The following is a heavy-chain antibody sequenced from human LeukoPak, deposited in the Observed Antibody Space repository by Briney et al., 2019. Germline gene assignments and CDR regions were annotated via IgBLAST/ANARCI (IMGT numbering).Heavy chain of an antibody. D-gene: IGHD6-13*01. J-gene: IGHJ1*01. V-gene: IGHV3-23*01. CDR1: GFTFSSYE. CDR2: ISASGGSI. Sequence: GGSLRLSCAASGFTFSSYEMNWVRQAPGKGLQWVSGISASGGSIYYADSVKGRFTISRDNSKNTLYLQMNSLRAEDTAVYYCATDRNIAAVATFAGYLQHWGQGTLVTVSS. CDR3: ATDRNIAAVATFAGYLQH.